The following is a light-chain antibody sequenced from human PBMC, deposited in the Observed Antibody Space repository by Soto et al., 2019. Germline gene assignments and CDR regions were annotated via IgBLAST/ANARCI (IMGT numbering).Light chain of an antibody. CDR2: GAS. V-gene: IGKV3-15*01. CDR1: QSVSSS. Sequence: EIVLTQSPGTLSLSPGERATLSCRASQSVSSSLAWYQQKPGQAPRLLIYGASTRATGIPAKFSGSGSGTEFTLTISSLQSEDFAVYYYHQYNNWPLTFGGGTKVDIK. CDR3: HQYNNWPLT. J-gene: IGKJ4*01.